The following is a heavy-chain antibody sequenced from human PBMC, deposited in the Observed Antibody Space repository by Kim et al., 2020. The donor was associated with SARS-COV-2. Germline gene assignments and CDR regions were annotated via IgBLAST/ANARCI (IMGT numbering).Heavy chain of an antibody. V-gene: IGHV4-4*02. J-gene: IGHJ4*02. Sequence: NPSLKSRVTISVDKSKNQFSLKLSSVTAADTAVYYCARDKAYGSGSYLVYWGQGTLVTVSS. CDR3: ARDKAYGSGSYLVY. D-gene: IGHD3-10*01.